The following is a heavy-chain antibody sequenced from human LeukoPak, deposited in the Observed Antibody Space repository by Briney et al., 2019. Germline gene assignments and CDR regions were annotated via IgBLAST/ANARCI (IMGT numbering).Heavy chain of an antibody. J-gene: IGHJ6*03. CDR1: GFTFSSYG. D-gene: IGHD4-11*01. Sequence: GGSLRLSCGASGFTFSSYGMHWVRQAPGKGLEWVAFIRYDGSNKYYADSVKGRFTISRDNAKNSLYLQMNSLRAEDTAVYYCARGVPKTSYYYYYMDVWGKGTTVTVSS. CDR2: IRYDGSNK. V-gene: IGHV3-30*02. CDR3: ARGVPKTSYYYYYMDV.